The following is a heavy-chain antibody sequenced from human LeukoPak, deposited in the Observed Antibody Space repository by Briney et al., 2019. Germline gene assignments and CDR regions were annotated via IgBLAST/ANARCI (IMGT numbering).Heavy chain of an antibody. CDR3: ARAPGGSYHGPFDI. CDR2: IKQDGSEK. CDR1: GFTFSSYW. J-gene: IGHJ3*02. V-gene: IGHV3-7*04. Sequence: GGSLRLSCAASGFTFSSYWMSWVRQAPGKGLEWVVNIKQDGSEKYYADSGKGRFTISRDNAKNSLYLQMNSLRAEDTAVYYCARAPGGSYHGPFDIWGQGTMVTVSS. D-gene: IGHD1-26*01.